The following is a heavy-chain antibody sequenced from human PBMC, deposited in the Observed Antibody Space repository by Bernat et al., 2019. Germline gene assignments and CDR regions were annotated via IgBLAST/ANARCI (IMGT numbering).Heavy chain of an antibody. V-gene: IGHV3-21*02. D-gene: IGHD5-12*01. CDR2: ISSGDNDI. CDR1: GFNLRSYS. Sequence: EVQLVESGGGLVKPGGSLRLSCAASGFNLRSYSMSWVRQAPGKGLEWVSSISSGDNDIYYAGSVKGRFTISVDNARNSVYLQMNSLRAEDTAVYYCAKEWVATRGFDYWGQGTLVTVSS. CDR3: AKEWVATRGFDY. J-gene: IGHJ4*02.